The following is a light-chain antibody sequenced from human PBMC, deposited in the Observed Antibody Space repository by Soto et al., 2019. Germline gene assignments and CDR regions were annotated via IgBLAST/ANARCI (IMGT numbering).Light chain of an antibody. CDR1: QSISSD. Sequence: DIQMTQSPSSLSASVGDRVTITCRASQSISSDLHWYQQKPGKAPKRLIPAASILQSGVPSRFSGSGSGTDFTLTISSLQPEDFATYFCQQSFSTPYTFGQGTKVDIK. V-gene: IGKV1-39*01. J-gene: IGKJ2*01. CDR2: AAS. CDR3: QQSFSTPYT.